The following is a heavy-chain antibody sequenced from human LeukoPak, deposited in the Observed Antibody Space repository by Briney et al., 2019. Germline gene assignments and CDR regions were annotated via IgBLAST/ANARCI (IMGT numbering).Heavy chain of an antibody. CDR2: ISYDGSNK. V-gene: IGHV3-30*04. J-gene: IGHJ4*02. CDR1: GFTFSSYA. Sequence: GGSLRLSCAASGFTFSSYAMHWVRQAPGKGLEWVAVISYDGSNKYYADSVKGRFTISRDNSKNTLYLQMNSLRAEDTAVYYCARGRPHGNDYWGQGTLVTVSS. D-gene: IGHD4-23*01. CDR3: ARGRPHGNDY.